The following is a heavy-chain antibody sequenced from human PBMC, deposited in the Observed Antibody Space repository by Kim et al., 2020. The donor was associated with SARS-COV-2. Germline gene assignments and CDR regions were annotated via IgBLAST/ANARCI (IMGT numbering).Heavy chain of an antibody. Sequence: SETLSLTCAVYGGSFSGYYWSWIRQPPGKGLEWIGEINHSGSTNYNPSLKSRVTISVDTSKNQFSLKLSSVTAADTAVYYCARGRHIVVVTAIQYFDYWGQGTLVTVSS. J-gene: IGHJ4*02. CDR1: GGSFSGYY. CDR3: ARGRHIVVVTAIQYFDY. V-gene: IGHV4-34*01. CDR2: INHSGST. D-gene: IGHD2-21*02.